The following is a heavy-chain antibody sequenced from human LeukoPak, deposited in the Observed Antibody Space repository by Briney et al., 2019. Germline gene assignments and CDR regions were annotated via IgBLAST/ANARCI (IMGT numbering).Heavy chain of an antibody. D-gene: IGHD3-10*01. CDR1: CGSFSGYY. V-gene: IGHV4-34*01. CDR3: AGGSDYYCSGSYYNY. Sequence: SETLSLTCAVYCGSFSGYYWSWIRQPPGKGLEWNGEINHSGSTNYNPSLKARVTISVVTSKNQFSLKLSSVTAADTAVYYCAGGSDYYCSGSYYNYWGQGTLVTVSS. J-gene: IGHJ4*02. CDR2: INHSGST.